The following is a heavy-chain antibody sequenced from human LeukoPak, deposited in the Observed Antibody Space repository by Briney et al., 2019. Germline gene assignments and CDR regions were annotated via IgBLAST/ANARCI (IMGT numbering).Heavy chain of an antibody. CDR3: AKDGGITLAGIDY. D-gene: IGHD6-19*01. V-gene: IGHV3-30*02. CDR1: GFIFSTYG. Sequence: GGSLRLSCAASGFIFSTYGMHWVRQAPGKGLEGVAFIRYDGSNQYYADSVKGRFTISRDNSKDTLYLQMNTLRPDDTAVYYCAKDGGITLAGIDYWGQGTLVTVSS. CDR2: IRYDGSNQ. J-gene: IGHJ4*02.